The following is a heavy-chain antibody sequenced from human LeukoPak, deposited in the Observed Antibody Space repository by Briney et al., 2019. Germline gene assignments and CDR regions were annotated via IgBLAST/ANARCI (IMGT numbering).Heavy chain of an antibody. CDR3: ARGSIAAKPPREDKNDY. D-gene: IGHD6-6*01. CDR2: INPNSGGT. Sequence: GASVKVSCKASGYTFTGYYMHWVRQAPGQGLEWTGWINPNSGGTNYAQKFQGRVTMTRDTSISTAYMELSRLRSDDTAVYYCARGSIAAKPPREDKNDYWGQGTLVTVSS. V-gene: IGHV1-2*02. J-gene: IGHJ4*02. CDR1: GYTFTGYY.